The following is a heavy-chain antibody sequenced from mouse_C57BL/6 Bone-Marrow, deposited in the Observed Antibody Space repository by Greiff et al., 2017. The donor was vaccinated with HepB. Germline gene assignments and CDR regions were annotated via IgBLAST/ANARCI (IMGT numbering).Heavy chain of an antibody. CDR3: ARSRYRYYAMDY. Sequence: VQLQQSGPVLVKPGASVKMSCKASGYTFTDYYMNWVKQSHGKSLEWIGVINPYNGGTSYNQKFKGKATLTVDKSSSTAYMELNSLTSEDSAVYYCARSRYRYYAMDYWGQGTSVTVSS. CDR2: INPYNGGT. D-gene: IGHD2-14*01. CDR1: GYTFTDYY. V-gene: IGHV1-19*01. J-gene: IGHJ4*01.